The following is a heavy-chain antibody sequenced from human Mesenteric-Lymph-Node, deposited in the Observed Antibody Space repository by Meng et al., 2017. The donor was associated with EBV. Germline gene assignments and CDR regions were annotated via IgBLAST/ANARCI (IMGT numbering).Heavy chain of an antibody. V-gene: IGHV4-61*01. CDR1: GGSVSSGSYY. J-gene: IGHJ4*02. D-gene: IGHD1-20*01. CDR2: IYRTGST. Sequence: QGPVQEAGPGLVKPSETLSLTCSVSGGSVSSGSYYWSWIRQPPGKGLEWIGYIYRTGSTDYNPSLNSRVSISIDTSKNQFSLRLTSVTAADTAVYYCARDSGITVTNSFDYWGQGALVTVSS. CDR3: ARDSGITVTNSFDY.